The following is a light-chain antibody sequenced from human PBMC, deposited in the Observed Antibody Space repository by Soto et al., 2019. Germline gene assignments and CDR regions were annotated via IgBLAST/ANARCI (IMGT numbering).Light chain of an antibody. V-gene: IGKV1-5*01. Sequence: DIQMTQSPSTLSASVGDRVTITCRASQSISRSLAWYQQKPGKAPNLLIYDASSLEGGVPSRFSGSGFGTEFNLTITNLQPADFATYYCQQYSDFLISFGPGTTVDFK. CDR1: QSISRS. CDR3: QQYSDFLIS. CDR2: DAS. J-gene: IGKJ3*01.